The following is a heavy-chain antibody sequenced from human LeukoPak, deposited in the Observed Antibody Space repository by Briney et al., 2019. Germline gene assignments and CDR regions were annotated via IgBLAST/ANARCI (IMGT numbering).Heavy chain of an antibody. V-gene: IGHV3-15*01. D-gene: IGHD3-22*01. CDR2: IKSKTYGGTT. J-gene: IGHJ4*02. Sequence: GGSLRLSCAASGFTFSNAWMSWVRQAPGKGLEWVGRIKSKTYGGTTDYAAPVKGRFTISRDDSKNTLYLQMNSLKTEDTAVYYCTTGNDYYDSSGVDYWGQGTLVTVSS. CDR3: TTGNDYYDSSGVDY. CDR1: GFTFSNAW.